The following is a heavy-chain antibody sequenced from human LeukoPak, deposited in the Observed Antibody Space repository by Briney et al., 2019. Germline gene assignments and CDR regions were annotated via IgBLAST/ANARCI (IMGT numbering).Heavy chain of an antibody. D-gene: IGHD3-22*01. Sequence: SETLSLTCTVSGGSISSYYWSWIRQPPGKGLEWIGYIYYSGSTNYNPSLKSRVTISVDTSKNQSSLKLSSVTAADTAVYYCARTYYYDSSGYYGFDYWGQGTLVTVSS. V-gene: IGHV4-59*08. CDR3: ARTYYYDSSGYYGFDY. J-gene: IGHJ4*02. CDR2: IYYSGST. CDR1: GGSISSYY.